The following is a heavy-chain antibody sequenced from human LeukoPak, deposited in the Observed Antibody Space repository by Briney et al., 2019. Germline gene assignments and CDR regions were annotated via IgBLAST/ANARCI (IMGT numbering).Heavy chain of an antibody. CDR3: ARGNNWNDFDY. CDR1: GFTVSSNS. Sequence: GGSLRLSCTVSGFTVSSNSMSWVRQAPGKGLEWVSSISSSSSYIYYADSVKGRFTISRDNAKNSLYLQMNSLRAEDTAVYYCARGNNWNDFDYWGQGTLVTVSS. J-gene: IGHJ4*02. CDR2: ISSSSSYI. D-gene: IGHD1-20*01. V-gene: IGHV3-21*01.